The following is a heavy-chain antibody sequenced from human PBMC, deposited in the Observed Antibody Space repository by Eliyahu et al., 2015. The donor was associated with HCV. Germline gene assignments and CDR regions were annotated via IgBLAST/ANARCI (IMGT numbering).Heavy chain of an antibody. Sequence: EVQLVESGGGVVQPGGSLRLSCAXSXFXFDDYAMNWVRQAPGRGLEWVSLISGDGAATFYADSVKGRFTVSRDNSKNSLYLQINSLTTEDTALYYCAKDGRGNGQHLDRWGQGTLVTVSS. V-gene: IGHV3-43*02. J-gene: IGHJ5*02. CDR1: XFXFDDYA. CDR2: ISGDGAAT. D-gene: IGHD1-1*01. CDR3: AKDGRGNGQHLDR.